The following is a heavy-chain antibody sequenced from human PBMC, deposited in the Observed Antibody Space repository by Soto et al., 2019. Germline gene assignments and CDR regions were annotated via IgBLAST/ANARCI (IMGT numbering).Heavy chain of an antibody. Sequence: QVQLVQSGAEVKKPGASVKVSCKASGYTFTSYGISWVRQAPGQGLEWMGWISAYNGNTNYAQKHQGRVTMTTDTSTSTADMELRSLRSDDTAVYYCARLNYIVVVPGAFDIWGQGTMVTVSS. CDR3: ARLNYIVVVPGAFDI. CDR1: GYTFTSYG. V-gene: IGHV1-18*01. J-gene: IGHJ3*02. D-gene: IGHD2-2*01. CDR2: ISAYNGNT.